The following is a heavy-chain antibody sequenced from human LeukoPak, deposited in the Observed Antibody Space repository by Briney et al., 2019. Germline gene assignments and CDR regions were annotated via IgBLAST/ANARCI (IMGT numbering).Heavy chain of an antibody. CDR2: INPSGGST. V-gene: IGHV1-46*01. J-gene: IGHJ4*02. Sequence: ASVKVSCKASGYTFTSYLMHWVRQAPGQGLEWMGIINPSGGSTSYAQKFQGRVIMTRDMSTSTVYMELSTLRSEDTAVYYCARDIVVVPAASQNEDFDYWGQGTLVTVSS. CDR3: ARDIVVVPAASQNEDFDY. D-gene: IGHD2-2*01. CDR1: GYTFTSYL.